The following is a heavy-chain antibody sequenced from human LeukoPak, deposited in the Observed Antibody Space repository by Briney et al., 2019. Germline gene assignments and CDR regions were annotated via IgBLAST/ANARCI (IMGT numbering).Heavy chain of an antibody. D-gene: IGHD2/OR15-2a*01. J-gene: IGHJ5*02. Sequence: PSETLSLTCTVSGGSISSYYRSWIRQPPGKGLEWIGYIYYSGSTNYNPSLKSRVTISVDTSKNQFSLKLSSVTAADTAVYYCARDLLEGWFDPWGQGTLVTVSS. CDR2: IYYSGST. V-gene: IGHV4-59*01. CDR3: ARDLLEGWFDP. CDR1: GGSISSYY.